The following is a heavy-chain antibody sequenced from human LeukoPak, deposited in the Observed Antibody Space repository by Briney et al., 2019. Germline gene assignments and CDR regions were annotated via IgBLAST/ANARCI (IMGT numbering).Heavy chain of an antibody. CDR2: IYYSGNT. D-gene: IGHD1-1*01. CDR1: GGSISSYY. CDR3: ARASGNSGYFDY. V-gene: IGHV4-59*01. J-gene: IGHJ4*02. Sequence: SETLSLTCTVSGGSISSYYWSWIRQPPGKGLEWIGYIYYSGNTNYNPSLKSRVTISADTSKNQFSLKLSSVTAADTAVYYCARASGNSGYFDYWGQGTLVTVSS.